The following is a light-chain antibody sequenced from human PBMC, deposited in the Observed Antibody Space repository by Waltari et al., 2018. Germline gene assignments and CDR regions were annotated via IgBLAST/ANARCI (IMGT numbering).Light chain of an antibody. CDR3: TSYTSTNTVI. CDR2: DVS. Sequence: QSVLTQPASVSGSPGQSITISCTGTSSAIVGYNYVSWYQQHPGKAPKLMIYDVSRWPSGVSHRFSGSKSGNTASLTISGLQAEDEAHYYCTSYTSTNTVIFGGGTKVTVL. J-gene: IGLJ2*01. V-gene: IGLV2-14*03. CDR1: SSAIVGYNY.